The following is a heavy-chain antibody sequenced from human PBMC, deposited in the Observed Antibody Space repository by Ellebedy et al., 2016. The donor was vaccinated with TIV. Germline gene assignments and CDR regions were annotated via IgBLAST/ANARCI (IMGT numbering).Heavy chain of an antibody. V-gene: IGHV3-23*01. D-gene: IGHD2-15*01. Sequence: GESLKISXAASGFTFSSYSMNWVRQAPGKGLEWVSAISGSGGSTYYADSVKGRFTISRDNSKNTLYLQMNSLRAEDTAVYYCAKGTPPGDYWGQGTLVTVSS. CDR3: AKGTPPGDY. CDR1: GFTFSSYS. CDR2: ISGSGGST. J-gene: IGHJ4*02.